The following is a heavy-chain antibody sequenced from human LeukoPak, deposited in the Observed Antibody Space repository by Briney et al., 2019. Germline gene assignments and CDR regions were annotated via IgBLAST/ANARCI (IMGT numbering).Heavy chain of an antibody. Sequence: GGSLRLSCAASGFTFSSYWMHWVRQAPGKGLVWVSRINSDGSSTSYADSVKGRFTISRDNAKNTLYLQMNSLRAEDTAVYYCARDAGTGYSSSWYDYWGQGTLVTVSS. V-gene: IGHV3-74*01. D-gene: IGHD6-13*01. CDR2: INSDGSST. CDR3: ARDAGTGYSSSWYDY. J-gene: IGHJ4*02. CDR1: GFTFSSYW.